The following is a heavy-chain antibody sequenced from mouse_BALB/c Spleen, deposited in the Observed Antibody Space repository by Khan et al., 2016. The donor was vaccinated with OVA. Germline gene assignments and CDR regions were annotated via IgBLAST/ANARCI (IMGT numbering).Heavy chain of an antibody. CDR2: MWGDGNT. J-gene: IGHJ4*01. CDR3: AKQNHGTLYAVDY. V-gene: IGHV2-3*01. Sequence: QVQLKESGPGLVAPSQSLSITCTVSGFSLTSYGVSWVRQPPGKGLEWLGVMWGDGNTNYHSALRSRLSISKDNSKGQVFLKLNSLQTEDTATYYGAKQNHGTLYAVDYWGQGTSVTVSS. D-gene: IGHD2-1*01. CDR1: GFSLTSYG.